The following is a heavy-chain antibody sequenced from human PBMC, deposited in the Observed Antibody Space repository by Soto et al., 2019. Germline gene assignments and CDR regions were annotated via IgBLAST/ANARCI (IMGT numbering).Heavy chain of an antibody. V-gene: IGHV3-73*02. D-gene: IGHD5-18*01. J-gene: IGHJ4*02. Sequence: EVQLVESGGGLVQPGGSLKLSCAASGFTFSGSAMHWVRQASGKGLEWVGRIRSKANSYATAYVASVKGRFTISRDDSENTAYLQMNSLKTEDTAVYYCTRHGYQDGSDYWGQGTLVTVSS. CDR1: GFTFSGSA. CDR2: IRSKANSYAT. CDR3: TRHGYQDGSDY.